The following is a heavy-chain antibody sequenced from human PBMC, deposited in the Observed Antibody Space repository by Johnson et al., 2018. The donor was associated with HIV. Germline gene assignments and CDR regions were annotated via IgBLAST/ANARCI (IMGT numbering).Heavy chain of an antibody. CDR2: ISYDGSNK. CDR1: GFTFSSYA. J-gene: IGHJ3*02. D-gene: IGHD3-22*01. V-gene: IGHV3-30-3*01. Sequence: QVQLVESGGGVVQPGRSLRLSCVASGFTFSSYAMHWVRQAPGKGLEWVAVISYDGSNKYYADSVKGRFTISRDNSKNTLYLQMNSLRAEDTAVYYCARPMVVITPHDAFDIWGQGTMVTVSS. CDR3: ARPMVVITPHDAFDI.